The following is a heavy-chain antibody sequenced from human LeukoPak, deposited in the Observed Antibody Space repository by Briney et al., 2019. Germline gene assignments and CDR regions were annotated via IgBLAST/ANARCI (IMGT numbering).Heavy chain of an antibody. CDR1: GGSISSYY. CDR2: IYTSGST. V-gene: IGHV4-4*07. J-gene: IGHJ4*02. D-gene: IGHD3-22*01. Sequence: PSETLSLTCTVSGGSISSYYWSWIRQPAGKGLEWIGRIYTSGSTNYNPSLKSRVTMSVDTSKNQFSLKLSSVTAADTAVYYCARDWGYDSSGYAYFDYWGQGTLVTVSS. CDR3: ARDWGYDSSGYAYFDY.